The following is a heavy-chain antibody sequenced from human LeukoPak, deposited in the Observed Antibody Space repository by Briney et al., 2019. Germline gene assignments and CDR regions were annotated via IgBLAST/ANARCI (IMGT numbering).Heavy chain of an antibody. D-gene: IGHD3-10*01. CDR2: INHRGST. Sequence: PSETLSLTCAVYGGSFSGYYWSWIRQPPGKGLEWIGEINHRGSTSYNPSLKSRVTISVDTSKNQFSLRLSSVTAADTALYYCASLHQVRGLTVFDYWGQGTLVTVSS. V-gene: IGHV4-34*01. CDR3: ASLHQVRGLTVFDY. CDR1: GGSFSGYY. J-gene: IGHJ4*02.